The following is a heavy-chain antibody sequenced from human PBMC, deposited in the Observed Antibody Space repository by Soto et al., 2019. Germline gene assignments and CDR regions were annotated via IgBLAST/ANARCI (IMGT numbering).Heavy chain of an antibody. CDR3: AKVASGSYFSEYFQH. CDR1: GFTFSSYG. CDR2: ISYDGSNK. D-gene: IGHD1-26*01. Sequence: PGGSLRLCWAAAGFTFSSYGMHWVRQDTDKGLEWVAVISYDGSNKYYADSVKGRFTISRDNSKNTLYLQMNSLRAEDTAVYYCAKVASGSYFSEYFQHWGQGTLVTVSS. V-gene: IGHV3-30*18. J-gene: IGHJ1*01.